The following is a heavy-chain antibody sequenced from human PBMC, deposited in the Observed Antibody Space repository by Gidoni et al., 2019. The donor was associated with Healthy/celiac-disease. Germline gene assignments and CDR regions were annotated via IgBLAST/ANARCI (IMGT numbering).Heavy chain of an antibody. D-gene: IGHD4-17*01. J-gene: IGHJ4*02. V-gene: IGHV4-59*01. CDR1: GGSFSSYY. Sequence: QVQLQESGPGLVKPSETLSLTCPVSGGSFSSYYWSLIRPPPGKGLEWIGYIYYSGSTNYNPSLKSRVTISVDTSKNQFSRKLSSVTAADTAVYYCARSPSRYGEPPFDYWGQGTLVTVSS. CDR3: ARSPSRYGEPPFDY. CDR2: IYYSGST.